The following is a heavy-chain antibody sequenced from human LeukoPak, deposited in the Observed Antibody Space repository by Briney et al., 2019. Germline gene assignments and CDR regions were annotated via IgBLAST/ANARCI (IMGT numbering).Heavy chain of an antibody. CDR3: ARDVGSSGWYFRGRFDY. CDR2: IIPIFGTA. Sequence: SVKVSCKASGRTFSSYAISWVRQAPGQGLEWMGGIIPIFGTANYAQKFQGRVTITADESTSTAYMELSSLRSEDTAVYYCARDVGSSGWYFRGRFDYWGQGTLVTVSS. V-gene: IGHV1-69*13. CDR1: GRTFSSYA. D-gene: IGHD6-19*01. J-gene: IGHJ4*02.